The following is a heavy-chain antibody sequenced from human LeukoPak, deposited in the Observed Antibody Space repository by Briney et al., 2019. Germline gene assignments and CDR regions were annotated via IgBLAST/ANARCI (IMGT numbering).Heavy chain of an antibody. D-gene: IGHD2-2*01. Sequence: PGGSLRLSCAASGFTFSSYAMSWVRQAPGKGLEWVSAISGSGGSTYYADSVKGRFTISRDNSKNTLYLQMNSLRAEDTALYYCAKAPLGTDQLPWEPESYYYMDVWGKGTTVTVSS. CDR1: GFTFSSYA. CDR3: AKAPLGTDQLPWEPESYYYMDV. V-gene: IGHV3-23*01. J-gene: IGHJ6*03. CDR2: ISGSGGST.